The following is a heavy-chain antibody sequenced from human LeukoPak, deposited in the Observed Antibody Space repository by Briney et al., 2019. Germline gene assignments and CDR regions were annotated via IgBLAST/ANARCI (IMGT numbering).Heavy chain of an antibody. CDR2: ISSSSRTI. J-gene: IGHJ4*02. Sequence: GGSLRLSCAASGFTFSNYSMNWVRQAPGKGLEWLSYISSSSRTIYYSDSLRGRFTISRDNAKNSLFLQMNSLRAGDTAVYYCARANPLYGDYPFDYWGQGTLVTVSS. CDR1: GFTFSNYS. CDR3: ARANPLYGDYPFDY. D-gene: IGHD4-17*01. V-gene: IGHV3-48*01.